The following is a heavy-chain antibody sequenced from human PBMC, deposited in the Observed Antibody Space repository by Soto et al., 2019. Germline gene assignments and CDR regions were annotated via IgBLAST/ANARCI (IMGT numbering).Heavy chain of an antibody. J-gene: IGHJ4*02. D-gene: IGHD1-26*01. CDR1: GFSLPTDRVG. CDR3: AHAYGGRSLY. V-gene: IGHV2-5*02. CDR2: IYWDDTN. Sequence: QITLKESGPTLVKPTQTLTLTCTFSGFSLPTDRVGVGWIRQPPGKALEWLAVIYWDDTNTYRPSLKSRLTLTKDTSKPQGALTMSAMDTVDTATYYCAHAYGGRSLYWGQGTLVTVSS.